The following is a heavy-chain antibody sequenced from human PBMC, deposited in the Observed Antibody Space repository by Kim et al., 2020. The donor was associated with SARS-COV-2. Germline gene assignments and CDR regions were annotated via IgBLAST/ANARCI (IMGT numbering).Heavy chain of an antibody. CDR3: ARADSVLRMGEYRGSYCDFDY. D-gene: IGHD1-26*01. CDR2: ISSSSSYI. V-gene: IGHV3-21*01. J-gene: IGHJ4*02. CDR1: GFTFSSYS. Sequence: GGSLRLSCAASGFTFSSYSMNWVRQAPGKGLEWVSSISSSSSYIYYADSVKGRFTISRDNAKNSLYLQMNSLRAEDTAVYYCARADSVLRMGEYRGSYCDFDYWGQGTLVTVSS.